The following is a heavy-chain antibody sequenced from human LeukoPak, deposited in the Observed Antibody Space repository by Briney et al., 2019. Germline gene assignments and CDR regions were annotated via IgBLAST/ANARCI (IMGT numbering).Heavy chain of an antibody. D-gene: IGHD6-19*01. CDR3: ARLGQWLAVDY. CDR2: INHSGST. CDR1: GGSFSGYY. J-gene: IGHJ4*02. V-gene: IGHV4-34*01. Sequence: TSETLSLTCAVYGGSFSGYYWSWIRQPPGKGLEWIGEINHSGSTNYNPSLKSRVTISVDTSKNQFSLKLSSVAAADTAVYYCARLGQWLAVDYWGQGTLVTVSS.